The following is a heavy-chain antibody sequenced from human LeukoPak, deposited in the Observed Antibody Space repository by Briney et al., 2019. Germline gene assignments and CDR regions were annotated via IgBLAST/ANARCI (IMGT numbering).Heavy chain of an antibody. V-gene: IGHV3-23*01. CDR2: ISGSGGST. J-gene: IGHJ6*02. CDR1: GFTFSSYA. CDR3: ANSGWFGESDTYYYGVDV. D-gene: IGHD3-10*01. Sequence: GGSLRLSCAASGFTFSSYAMSWVRQAPGKGLEWVSAISGSGGSTYYADSVKGRFTISRDSSKNTLYLQMNSLRAEDTAVYYCANSGWFGESDTYYYGVDVWGQGTTVTVSS.